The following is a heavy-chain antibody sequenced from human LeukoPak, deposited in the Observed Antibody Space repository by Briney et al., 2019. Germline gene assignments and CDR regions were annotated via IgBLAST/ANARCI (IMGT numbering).Heavy chain of an antibody. J-gene: IGHJ4*02. V-gene: IGHV4-39*07. D-gene: IGHD3-3*01. CDR1: GGSISSSSYY. Sequence: SETLSLTCTVSGGSISSSSYYWGWIRQPPGKGLEWIGSIYYSGSTYYNPSLKSRVTISVDTSKNQFSLKLSSVTAADTAVYYCARDNEDGDLWSGYYWGQGTLVTVSS. CDR2: IYYSGST. CDR3: ARDNEDGDLWSGYY.